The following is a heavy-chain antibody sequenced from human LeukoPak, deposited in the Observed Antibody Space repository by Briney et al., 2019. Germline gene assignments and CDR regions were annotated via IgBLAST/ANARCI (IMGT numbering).Heavy chain of an antibody. J-gene: IGHJ3*02. D-gene: IGHD3-22*01. CDR3: ARTLVVISDAFDI. V-gene: IGHV1-2*02. CDR2: INPNSGDT. CDR1: GYTFTGYY. Sequence: ASVKVSCKTSGYTFTGYYIHWVRQAPGQGLEWMGWINPNSGDTNYAQKFQGRVSMTGDTSISTAYMELSRLRSDDTAVYYCARTLVVISDAFDIWGQGTMVTVSS.